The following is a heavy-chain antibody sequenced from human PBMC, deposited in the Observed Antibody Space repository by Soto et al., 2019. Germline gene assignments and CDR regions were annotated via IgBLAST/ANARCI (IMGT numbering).Heavy chain of an antibody. CDR1: GYTFTSYG. V-gene: IGHV1-18*01. Sequence: GASVKVSCKASGYTFTSYGISWVRQAPRQGLEWMGWISAYNGNTNYAQKLQGRVTMTTDTSTSTAYMELRSLRSDDTAVYYCARATPRMGEYYDFWSGYYLAPHNYYYYGMDVWGQGTTVTVSS. CDR3: ARATPRMGEYYDFWSGYYLAPHNYYYYGMDV. D-gene: IGHD3-3*01. CDR2: ISAYNGNT. J-gene: IGHJ6*02.